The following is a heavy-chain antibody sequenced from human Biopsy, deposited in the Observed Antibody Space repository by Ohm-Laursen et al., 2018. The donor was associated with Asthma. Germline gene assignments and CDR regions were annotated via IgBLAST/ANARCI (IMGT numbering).Heavy chain of an antibody. CDR1: GYTFISYA. D-gene: IGHD3-9*01. CDR2: INAGNGNT. Sequence: SSVKVSCKVSGYTFISYAIHWVRRAPGQRLEWMGWINAGNGNTKFSQKFQGRVTITRDTSASTAYMDLSSLRSEDTAVYYCARTYYDFLTEQVNDAFAIWGQGTMVTVSS. J-gene: IGHJ3*02. CDR3: ARTYYDFLTEQVNDAFAI. V-gene: IGHV1-3*01.